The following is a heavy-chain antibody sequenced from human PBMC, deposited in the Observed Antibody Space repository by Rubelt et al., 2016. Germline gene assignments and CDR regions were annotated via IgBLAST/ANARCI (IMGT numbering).Heavy chain of an antibody. CDR1: GYTFTGYY. CDR3: ASDSRYQLLSLHWFDP. V-gene: IGHV1-2*02. D-gene: IGHD2-2*01. J-gene: IGHJ5*02. Sequence: QVQLVQSGAEVKKPGASVKVSCKASGYTFTGYYMHWVRQAPGQGLEWMGWINPNSGGTNYAQKFQGRVTMTRDTSISTAYMELSRLRSDDTAVYYWASDSRYQLLSLHWFDPGGQGTLVTVSS. CDR2: INPNSGGT.